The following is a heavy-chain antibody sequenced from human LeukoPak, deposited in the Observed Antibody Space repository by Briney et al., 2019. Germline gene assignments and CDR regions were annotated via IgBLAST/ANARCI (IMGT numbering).Heavy chain of an antibody. D-gene: IGHD6-6*01. J-gene: IGHJ4*02. CDR2: ISAYNGNT. CDR3: ARLPISSSFLSVFDY. V-gene: IGHV1-18*01. Sequence: GASVKVSCKASGYTFTSYGISWVRQAPGQGLEWMGWISAYNGNTNYAQKLQGRVTMTTDTSTSTAYMELRSLRSDDTAVYYCARLPISSSFLSVFDYWGQGTLVTVSS. CDR1: GYTFTSYG.